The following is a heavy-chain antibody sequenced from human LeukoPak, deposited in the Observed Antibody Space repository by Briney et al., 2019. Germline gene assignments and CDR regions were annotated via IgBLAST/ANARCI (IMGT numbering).Heavy chain of an antibody. D-gene: IGHD5-24*01. CDR1: GGSFSGYY. V-gene: IGHV4-34*01. CDR3: ARDRWLLQGAQETYYMDV. CDR2: IHHSGST. Sequence: SETLSLTCAVYGGSFSGYYWTWIRQPPGKGLEWIGEIHHSGSTNYNPSLKSRVTISVDTSKNQFSLKLSSVTAADTAVYYCARDRWLLQGAQETYYMDVWGKGTTVTISS. J-gene: IGHJ6*03.